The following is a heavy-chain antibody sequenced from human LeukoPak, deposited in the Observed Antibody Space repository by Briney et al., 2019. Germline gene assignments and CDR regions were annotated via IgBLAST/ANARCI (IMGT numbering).Heavy chain of an antibody. D-gene: IGHD3-10*01. V-gene: IGHV3-53*01. J-gene: IGHJ6*04. Sequence: GGSLRLSCAASGFTVSSNYMSWVRQAPGKGLEWVSVIYSGGSTYYADSVKGRFTISRDNSKYTVYLQMNSLRAEDTAVYYCAREGLTMVRGADVWGKGTTVTVSS. CDR3: AREGLTMVRGADV. CDR2: IYSGGST. CDR1: GFTVSSNY.